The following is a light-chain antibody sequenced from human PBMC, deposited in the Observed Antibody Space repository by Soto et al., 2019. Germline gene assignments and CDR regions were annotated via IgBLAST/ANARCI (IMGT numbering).Light chain of an antibody. V-gene: IGLV1-40*01. CDR3: QSYDSSLRGWV. J-gene: IGLJ3*02. Sequence: QPVLTQPPSVSGVPGQRVTISCTGSSSNIRAGYDVHWYQQLPGTAPKLLIYGNSNRPSGVPDRFSGSKSGTSASLAITGLQAEDDADYYCQSYDSSLRGWVFGGGTKLTVL. CDR1: SSNIRAGYD. CDR2: GNS.